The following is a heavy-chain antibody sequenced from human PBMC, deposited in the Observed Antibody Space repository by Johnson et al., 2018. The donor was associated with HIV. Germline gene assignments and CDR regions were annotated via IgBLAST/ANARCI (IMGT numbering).Heavy chain of an antibody. J-gene: IGHJ3*02. CDR2: IDTAGNT. Sequence: VQLVESGGGLVQPGGSLRLSCAASGFTFSNYDMHWVRQITGKRLEWVSGIDTAGNTFYAGSVKGRFTISRENAKNSLYLQVHSLRAGDPALYYCARQVYCSSTSCSSAFDIWGQGTVVTVSS. CDR1: GFTFSNYD. D-gene: IGHD2-2*01. V-gene: IGHV3-13*01. CDR3: ARQVYCSSTSCSSAFDI.